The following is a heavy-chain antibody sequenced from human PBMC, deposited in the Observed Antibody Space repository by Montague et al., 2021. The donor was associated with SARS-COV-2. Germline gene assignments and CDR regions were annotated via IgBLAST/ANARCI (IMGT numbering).Heavy chain of an antibody. CDR2: VSRRRST. CDR1: LHCCVVEL. Sequence: SETLSLTCAGDLHCCVVELRRRTGEHPSELQSLAWDVSRRRSTNYNPSLKSRVTISVDTSKNQFSLKLSSVTAADTAVYYCASFPSGYYDSSGYHIWGQGTLVTVSS. V-gene: IGHV4-34*01. CDR3: ASFPSGYYDSSGYHI. J-gene: IGHJ4*02. D-gene: IGHD3-22*01.